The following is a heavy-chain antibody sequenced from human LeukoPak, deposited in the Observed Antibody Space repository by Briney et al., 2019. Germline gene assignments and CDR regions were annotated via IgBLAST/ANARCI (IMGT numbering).Heavy chain of an antibody. CDR3: AKGTYSAYNSGCAY. CDR2: ISYNGSSK. J-gene: IGHJ4*02. CDR1: GFTFSDAW. V-gene: IGHV3-30*18. D-gene: IGHD5-12*01. Sequence: GGSLRLSCAASGFTFSDAWMSWVRQAPGKGLEWVAGISYNGSSKYYADSVKGRFAISRDNSRNTLYLQMNSLRAEDTALYYCAKGTYSAYNSGCAYWGQGTLVTVSS.